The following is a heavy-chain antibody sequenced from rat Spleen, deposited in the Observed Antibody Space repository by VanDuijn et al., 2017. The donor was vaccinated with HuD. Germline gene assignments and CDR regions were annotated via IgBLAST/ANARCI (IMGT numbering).Heavy chain of an antibody. J-gene: IGHJ2*01. Sequence: QVQLRESGPGLVQPSQTLSLTCTVSGFSLSNYHVHWVRRPPGKGLEWMGVIWTGGSTTYNSLFKSRLSITRDTSKSQVFLKMNSLQTEDTATYYCARDGGELGYWGQGIMVTVSS. CDR2: IWTGGST. CDR1: GFSLSNYH. CDR3: ARDGGELGY. V-gene: IGHV2-30*01. D-gene: IGHD4-3*01.